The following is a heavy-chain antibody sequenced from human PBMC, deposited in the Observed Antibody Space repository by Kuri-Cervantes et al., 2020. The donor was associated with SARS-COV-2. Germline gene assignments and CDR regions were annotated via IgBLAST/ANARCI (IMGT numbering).Heavy chain of an antibody. CDR1: GYSITSGYY. CDR3: AREGSAVGDCSGGSCYGENWFDP. Sequence: SETLSLTCAVSGYSITSGYYWGWIRQPPGKGLEWIGSIYHSGSTCYNPSLKSRVTISVDTSKNQFSLKLSSVTAADTAVYYCAREGSAVGDCSGGSCYGENWFDPWGQGTLVTVSS. J-gene: IGHJ5*02. D-gene: IGHD2-15*01. V-gene: IGHV4-38-2*02. CDR2: IYHSGST.